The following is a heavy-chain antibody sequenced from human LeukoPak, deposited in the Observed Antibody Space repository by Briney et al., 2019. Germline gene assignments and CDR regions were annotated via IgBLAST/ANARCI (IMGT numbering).Heavy chain of an antibody. Sequence: GASVQVSCKASGYTFTSYGISWVRQAPGQGLEWMGWINAYNGNTNYAQKLQGRVSMTTDTYTSTAYMELRSMRCDDRAVYYCARGGGRSYYVEWGQGTLVTVSS. CDR3: ARGGGRSYYVE. CDR2: INAYNGNT. J-gene: IGHJ4*02. V-gene: IGHV1-18*04. CDR1: GYTFTSYG. D-gene: IGHD3-10*01.